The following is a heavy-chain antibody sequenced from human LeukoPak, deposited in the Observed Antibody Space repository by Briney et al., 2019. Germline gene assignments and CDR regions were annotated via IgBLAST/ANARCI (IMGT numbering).Heavy chain of an antibody. J-gene: IGHJ4*02. CDR2: INTNTGNP. V-gene: IGHV7-4-1*02. CDR1: GCTFTSSA. Sequence: ASVKVSCKASGCTFTSSAMNWVRQAPGQGLEYMGWINTNTGNPTYAQGFTGRFVFSLDTSVSTAYLQISSLKTEDSAVYYCARDESITKPFVDWGQGTLVTVSS. D-gene: IGHD1-14*01. CDR3: ARDESITKPFVD.